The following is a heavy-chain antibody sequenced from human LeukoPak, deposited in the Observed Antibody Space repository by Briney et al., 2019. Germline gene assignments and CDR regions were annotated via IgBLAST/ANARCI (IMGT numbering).Heavy chain of an antibody. CDR3: ARDVEMATIDY. J-gene: IGHJ4*02. Sequence: SETLSLTCTVSGGSISSGGYYWSWIRQPPGKGLEWIGYIYYSGSTYYNPSLKSRVTISVDTSKNQFSLKLSSVTAADTAVYYCARDVEMATIDYWGQGTLVTVSS. D-gene: IGHD5-24*01. CDR2: IYYSGST. V-gene: IGHV4-30-4*01. CDR1: GGSISSGGYY.